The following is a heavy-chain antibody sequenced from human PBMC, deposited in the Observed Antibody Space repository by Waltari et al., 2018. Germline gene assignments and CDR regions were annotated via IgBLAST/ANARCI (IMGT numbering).Heavy chain of an antibody. J-gene: IGHJ4*02. CDR2: INPSCVGT. Sequence: QVQLVQSGAEVKKPGASVKVSCKASGYTFTGYYMHWVRQAPGRGLEWMGWINPSCVGTNYSQTFQGRVTITRDTSISTAYMELSRLRSDDTAVYYCARADSSGWYGSYWGQGTLVTVSS. CDR1: GYTFTGYY. V-gene: IGHV1-2*02. CDR3: ARADSSGWYGSY. D-gene: IGHD6-19*01.